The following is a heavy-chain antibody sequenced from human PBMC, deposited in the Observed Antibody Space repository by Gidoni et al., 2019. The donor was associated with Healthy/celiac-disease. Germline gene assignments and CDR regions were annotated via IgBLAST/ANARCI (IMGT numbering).Heavy chain of an antibody. CDR2: ISSSSSTI. CDR3: ARDRGCTNGVCYTLYYYYGMDV. D-gene: IGHD2-8*01. J-gene: IGHJ6*02. CDR1: GLTFSSYS. Sequence: EVQLVESGGGLVQPGGSLRRSCAASGLTFSSYSLHGVRQAPGKGLEWVSCISSSSSTIYYADSVKGRFTISRDNAKNSRYLQMNSLRAEDTAVYYCARDRGCTNGVCYTLYYYYGMDVWGQGTTVTVSS. V-gene: IGHV3-48*01.